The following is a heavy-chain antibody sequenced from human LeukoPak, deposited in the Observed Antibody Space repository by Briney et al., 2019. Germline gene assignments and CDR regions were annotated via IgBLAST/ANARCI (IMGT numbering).Heavy chain of an antibody. V-gene: IGHV3-30*02. D-gene: IGHD5-24*01. J-gene: IGHJ3*02. Sequence: GSLRLSCTPSGFTFGNNGMHWVRQAPGKGLEWMALIRYDNNNKYYADSVKGRFTISGDNSKLYLQMNSLRDEDSAVYYCAKARGDGYNDAFDMWGQGTMVTVSS. CDR2: IRYDNNNK. CDR3: AKARGDGYNDAFDM. CDR1: GFTFGNNG.